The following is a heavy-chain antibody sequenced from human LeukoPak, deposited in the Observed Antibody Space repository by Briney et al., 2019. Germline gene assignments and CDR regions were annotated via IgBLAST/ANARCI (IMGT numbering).Heavy chain of an antibody. CDR3: ARVDDGGTHFQYFED. CDR2: IDDSGRT. Sequence: SETLSLTCIVSGGSISSDSWSWIRQPPGKGLEWIGYIDDSGRTNYNPALKSRVTIAVDTSKNQFSLKLSSVTAADTAVYYCARVDDGGTHFQYFEDWGQGTLVIVSS. J-gene: IGHJ4*02. CDR1: GGSISSDS. D-gene: IGHD4-23*01. V-gene: IGHV4-59*01.